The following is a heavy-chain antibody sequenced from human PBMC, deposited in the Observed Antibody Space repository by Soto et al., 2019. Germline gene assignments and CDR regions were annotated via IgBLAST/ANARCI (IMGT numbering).Heavy chain of an antibody. CDR3: ARGDIVVVPAAMQMHAFDI. D-gene: IGHD2-2*01. CDR1: GGSISSYY. CDR2: IYYSGST. J-gene: IGHJ3*02. V-gene: IGHV4-59*01. Sequence: QVQLQESGPGLVKPSETLSLTCTVSGGSISSYYWSWIRQPPGKGLEWIGYIYYSGSTNYNPSLKRRVTISVDTSKNQFSLKLSSVTAADTAVYYCARGDIVVVPAAMQMHAFDIWGQGTMVTVSS.